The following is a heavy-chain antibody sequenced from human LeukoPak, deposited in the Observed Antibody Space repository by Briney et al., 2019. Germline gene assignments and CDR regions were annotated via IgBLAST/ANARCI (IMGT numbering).Heavy chain of an antibody. D-gene: IGHD6-6*01. CDR3: AVDYYSSSDY. Sequence: GGSLRLSCAASGFTFSDYYMSWIRQAPGKGLEWVSYISSSGCTIYYADSVKGRFTISMDNANKSLYLQINSLRAEDTAVYYCAVDYYSSSDYWGQGTLVTVSS. V-gene: IGHV3-11*01. CDR2: ISSSGCTI. CDR1: GFTFSDYY. J-gene: IGHJ4*02.